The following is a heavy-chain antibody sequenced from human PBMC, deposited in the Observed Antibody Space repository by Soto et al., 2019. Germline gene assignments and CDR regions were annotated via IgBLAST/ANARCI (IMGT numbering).Heavy chain of an antibody. Sequence: SEILSLACTVSGDSMYSTSYYWAWIRQPPGEGLEWIGSRWHRASTQYTPTLKSRVTMSVDTSKHQSSLKRRSVTAADTAGYYCARPSPSAFLPVEWVDPLDCWGQGTPVAVSS. V-gene: IGHV4-39*01. D-gene: IGHD3-3*01. CDR1: GDSMYSTSYY. CDR3: ARPSPSAFLPVEWVDPLDC. CDR2: RWHRAST. J-gene: IGHJ4*02.